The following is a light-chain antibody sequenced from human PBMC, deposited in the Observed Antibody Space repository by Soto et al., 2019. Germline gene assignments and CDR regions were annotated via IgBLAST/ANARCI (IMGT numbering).Light chain of an antibody. CDR1: SGDVGGYDY. CDR3: TSYKSISTRV. CDR2: EVT. Sequence: QFALTQPASVSGSPGQSIAISCTGTSGDVGGYDYVSWYQQHPDKAPKLMIYEVTKRPSWVSNRFSGSKSGNTASLTISGLQAEDVADSSSTSYKSISTRVFGPGTMVNVL. V-gene: IGLV2-14*01. J-gene: IGLJ1*01.